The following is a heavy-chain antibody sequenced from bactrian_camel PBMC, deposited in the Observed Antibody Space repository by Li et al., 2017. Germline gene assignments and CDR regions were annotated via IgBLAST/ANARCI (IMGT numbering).Heavy chain of an antibody. V-gene: IGHV3S53*01. Sequence: HVQLVESGGGSAQAGGSLRLSCVVAEFSKYTKCMGWFRQAPGKEREGVAVIDSDGVTSYAESVKGRFTISKANAKDTLYLQMNNLKPEDTAVYYCAADSPTARADVRTLYAMYLGQGTQVTVS. J-gene: IGHJ4*01. D-gene: IGHD3*01. CDR3: AADSPTARADVRTLYAMY. CDR2: IDSDGVT. CDR1: EFSKYTKC.